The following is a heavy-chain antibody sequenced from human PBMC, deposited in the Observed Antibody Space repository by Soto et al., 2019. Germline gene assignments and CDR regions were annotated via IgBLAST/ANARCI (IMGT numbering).Heavy chain of an antibody. CDR1: GFTFSGKKY. CDR2: LYDLDGT. D-gene: IGHD3-10*01. Sequence: GFPRLSCAAFGFTFSGKKYVAWVRQAPGKGLEWVSALYDLDGTYYADSVKGRFTNSSYSSRTTVYLQMNDLRPDDTAVYSCATWHIREHAYDXWGQGTTVTVS. J-gene: IGHJ3*02. V-gene: IGHV3-53*01. CDR3: ATWHIREHAYDX.